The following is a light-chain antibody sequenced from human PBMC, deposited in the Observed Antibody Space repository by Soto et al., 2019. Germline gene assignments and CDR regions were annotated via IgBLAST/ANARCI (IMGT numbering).Light chain of an antibody. CDR3: SSFTGSSTLVV. J-gene: IGLJ2*01. CDR2: EVS. Sequence: QSVLTQPASVSGSPGQSITISCTGTSSDVGAYTYVSWYQQHPGKVPKLMIYEVSNRPSGVSNRFSGSKSGNTASLTISGLQAEDEADYYCSSFTGSSTLVVFGGGTKLTAL. CDR1: SSDVGAYTY. V-gene: IGLV2-14*01.